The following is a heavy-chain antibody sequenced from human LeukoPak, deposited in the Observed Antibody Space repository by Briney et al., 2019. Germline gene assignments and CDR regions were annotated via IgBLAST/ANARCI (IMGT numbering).Heavy chain of an antibody. CDR1: GFTFSSYW. CDR2: INSDGSGT. J-gene: IGHJ4*02. V-gene: IGHV3-74*01. Sequence: GGSLRFSCAASGFTFSSYWMHWVRQAPGKGLVWVSRINSDGSGTIHADSVKGRFTISRDNAKNTLYLQMNSLRAEDTAVYYCAREVYSSGWSSFDYWGQGTLVTVSS. CDR3: AREVYSSGWSSFDY. D-gene: IGHD6-19*01.